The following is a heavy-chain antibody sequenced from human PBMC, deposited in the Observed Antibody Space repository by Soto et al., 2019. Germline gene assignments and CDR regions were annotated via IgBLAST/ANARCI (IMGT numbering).Heavy chain of an antibody. V-gene: IGHV3-23*01. CDR1: GFSFSSYA. Sequence: EVQLLESGGGLVQPGGSLRLSCAASGFSFSSYAMVWVRQAPGKGLEWVSVVSARGGSLYVAESVKGRFTISRDTSKNVLSLEMNSLRAEDTATYFCAKGSIEDSASVDNWGQGTLVVVSS. J-gene: IGHJ4*02. D-gene: IGHD1-26*01. CDR2: VSARGGSL. CDR3: AKGSIEDSASVDN.